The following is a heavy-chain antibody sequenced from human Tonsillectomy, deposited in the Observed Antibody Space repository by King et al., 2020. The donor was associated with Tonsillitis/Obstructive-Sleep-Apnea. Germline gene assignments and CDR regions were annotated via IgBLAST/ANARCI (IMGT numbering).Heavy chain of an antibody. D-gene: IGHD3-22*01. V-gene: IGHV3-7*01. CDR2: IKQDESEK. Sequence: VQLVESGGGLVQPGGSLRLSCAASGFTFSSYWMTWVRQAPGEGLAWVANIKQDESEKYYVDSVKGRFAISRDNAKNSLYLQMNSLRAEDTAVYYCARVGYHYDSLFHFDYWGQGTLVTVSS. J-gene: IGHJ4*02. CDR1: GFTFSSYW. CDR3: ARVGYHYDSLFHFDY.